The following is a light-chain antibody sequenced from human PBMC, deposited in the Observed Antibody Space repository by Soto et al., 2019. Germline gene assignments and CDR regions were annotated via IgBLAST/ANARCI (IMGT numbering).Light chain of an antibody. V-gene: IGLV2-18*02. CDR1: SSDVGSYNR. J-gene: IGLJ2*01. CDR3: SSYTSGSTPVV. Sequence: QSALTQPPSVSGSPGQSVTISCTGTSSDVGSYNRVSWYQQPPGTAPKLMIYEVSNRPSGVPDRFSGSKSGNAASLTISGLQAEDEADYGCSSYTSGSTPVVFGGGTKLTVL. CDR2: EVS.